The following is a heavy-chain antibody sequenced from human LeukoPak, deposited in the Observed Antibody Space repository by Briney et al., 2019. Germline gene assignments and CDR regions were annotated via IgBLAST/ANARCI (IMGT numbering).Heavy chain of an antibody. D-gene: IGHD3-22*01. V-gene: IGHV1-69*05. CDR2: IIPIFGTA. CDR1: GGTLSSYA. Sequence: SVKVSCKASGGTLSSYAISWVRQAPGQGLEWMGGIIPIFGTANYAQKFQGRVTITTDESTSTAYMELSSLRSEGTAVYYCARDRRYDSSGNDAFDIWGQGTMVTVSS. CDR3: ARDRRYDSSGNDAFDI. J-gene: IGHJ3*02.